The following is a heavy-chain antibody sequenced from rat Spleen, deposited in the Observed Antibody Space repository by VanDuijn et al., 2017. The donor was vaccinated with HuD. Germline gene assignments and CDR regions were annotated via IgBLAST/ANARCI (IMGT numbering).Heavy chain of an antibody. J-gene: IGHJ4*01. D-gene: IGHD1-10*01. Sequence: EVKLVESGGGLVQPGNSLTLSCVASGFTFSNYGMAWVRQAPTKGLEWVATISYDGSSTYYRDSVKGRFTISRDNAKSTLYLQMDSLRSEDTATYYCARSGQLPYVMDAWGQGASVTVSS. CDR1: GFTFSNYG. CDR2: ISYDGSST. CDR3: ARSGQLPYVMDA. V-gene: IGHV5-29*01.